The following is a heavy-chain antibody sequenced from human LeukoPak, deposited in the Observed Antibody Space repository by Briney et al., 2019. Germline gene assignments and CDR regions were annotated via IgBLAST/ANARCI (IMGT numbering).Heavy chain of an antibody. CDR3: AREEWIQIGLAS. CDR1: GFTSSSYW. Sequence: GGSLRLSCGVSGFTSSSYWMSWVRQAPGKGLEWVANIKEDGSEKYYVDSVKGRFTISRDNAKNSLYLQMNSLRAEDTAVYYCAREEWIQIGLASWGQGPLVTVSS. CDR2: IKEDGSEK. J-gene: IGHJ5*02. V-gene: IGHV3-7*01. D-gene: IGHD5-18*01.